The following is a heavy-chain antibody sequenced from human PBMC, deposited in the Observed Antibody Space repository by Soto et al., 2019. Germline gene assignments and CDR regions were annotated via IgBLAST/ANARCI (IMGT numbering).Heavy chain of an antibody. CDR2: ISYDGTNK. J-gene: IGHJ6*01. CDR1: GFTFSTYG. D-gene: IGHD4-17*01. V-gene: IGHV3-30*18. CDR3: AKDLQSYGDYGYYCYGMDV. Sequence: QVQLVESGGGEVQPGRSLTISCAASGFTFSTYGMHWVRQTPGKGLEWVAVISYDGTNKFYSDSVKGRFTISRDNFKNTLTLQMNRLRADDTAVYSCAKDLQSYGDYGYYCYGMDVWGLRTRVTGSS.